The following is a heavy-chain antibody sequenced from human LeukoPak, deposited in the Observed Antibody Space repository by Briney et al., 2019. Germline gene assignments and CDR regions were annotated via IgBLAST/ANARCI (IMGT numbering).Heavy chain of an antibody. CDR3: TRGENYDLDY. V-gene: IGHV3-30*02. D-gene: IGHD3-3*01. J-gene: IGHJ4*02. CDR2: IRYDGTEQ. Sequence: QSGGSLRLSCAASGFTFRDYGMHWVRQAPGKGLEWVAFIRYDGTEQFFADSVRGRFTFSRDNSKNTLYLQMNSLRPDDTAVYLCTRGENYDLDYWGQGTLVTVSS. CDR1: GFTFRDYG.